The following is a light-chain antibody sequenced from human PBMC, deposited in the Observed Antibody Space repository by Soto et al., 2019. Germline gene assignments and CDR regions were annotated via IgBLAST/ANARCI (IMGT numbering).Light chain of an antibody. Sequence: QSVLTQPPSASGLPGQSVTIPCTGTSSDVGYYDYVSWYQQHPGKAPKLVIYEVTKRPSGVPDRVSASKSGNTASLTVSGLRAEDEADYYCSSYAGSNVFGTGTKVTVL. CDR2: EVT. CDR1: SSDVGYYDY. J-gene: IGLJ1*01. CDR3: SSYAGSNV. V-gene: IGLV2-8*01.